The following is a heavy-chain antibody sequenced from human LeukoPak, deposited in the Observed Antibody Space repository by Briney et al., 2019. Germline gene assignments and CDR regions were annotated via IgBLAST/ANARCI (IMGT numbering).Heavy chain of an antibody. CDR2: IGIRGDT. V-gene: IGHV3-13*01. J-gene: IGHJ4*02. CDR1: GFTFIDYD. CDR3: ARGGIQVSGIDEFDY. D-gene: IGHD6-19*01. Sequence: PGGSLRLSCAASGFTFIDYDMHWVRQVLGKGLDWVSAIGIRGDTHYSGSVKGRFTISRENAESSLYLQMNSLRAEDTAVYYCARGGIQVSGIDEFDYWGQGTLVTVSS.